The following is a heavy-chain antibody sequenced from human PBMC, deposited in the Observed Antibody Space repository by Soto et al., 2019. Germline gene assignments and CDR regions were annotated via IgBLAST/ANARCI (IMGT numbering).Heavy chain of an antibody. J-gene: IGHJ4*02. CDR1: GGSISSSSYY. CDR2: IYYSGST. CDR3: ARRGYCSSTSCYGEFDY. V-gene: IGHV4-39*01. D-gene: IGHD2-2*01. Sequence: QLQLQESGPGLVKPSETLSLTCTVSGGSISSSSYYWGWIRQPPGKGLEWIGSIYYSGSTYYNPSLKSRVTISVDTSKNQFSLKLSSVTAADTAVYYCARRGYCSSTSCYGEFDYWGQGTLVTVSS.